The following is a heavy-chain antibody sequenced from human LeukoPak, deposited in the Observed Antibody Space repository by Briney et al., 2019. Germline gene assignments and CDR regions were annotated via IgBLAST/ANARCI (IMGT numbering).Heavy chain of an antibody. Sequence: GESLKISCQCFGYSFSTYWIGWVRQMPGKGLEWMGIIYPGDSDTRYSPSFQGQVTISADKSINTAYLQWSSLKASDTAIYYCVRLLHATSWFDPWGQGTLVTVSS. D-gene: IGHD5-24*01. CDR2: IYPGDSDT. CDR1: GYSFSTYW. CDR3: VRLLHATSWFDP. V-gene: IGHV5-51*01. J-gene: IGHJ5*02.